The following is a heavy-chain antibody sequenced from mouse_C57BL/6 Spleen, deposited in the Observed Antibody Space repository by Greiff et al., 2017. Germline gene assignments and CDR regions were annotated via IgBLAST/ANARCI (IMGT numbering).Heavy chain of an antibody. Sequence: VQLQQSGPGLVQPSQSLSITCTVSGFSLTSYGVHWVRQSPGKGLEWLGVLWRGGSTDYNAAFMSRLSITKDNYKSQVFFKMNSLQADDTAIYYCAKDWDGRYYAMDYWGQGTSVTVSS. J-gene: IGHJ4*01. CDR2: LWRGGST. D-gene: IGHD2-3*01. CDR3: AKDWDGRYYAMDY. V-gene: IGHV2-5*01. CDR1: GFSLTSYG.